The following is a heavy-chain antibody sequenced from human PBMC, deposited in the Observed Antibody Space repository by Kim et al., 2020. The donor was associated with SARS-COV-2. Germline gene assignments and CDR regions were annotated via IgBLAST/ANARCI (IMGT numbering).Heavy chain of an antibody. D-gene: IGHD6-13*01. V-gene: IGHV4-4*02. CDR1: GGSISSSNW. CDR3: ARMTAAGTSTQRWDY. J-gene: IGHJ4*02. Sequence: SETLSLTCAVSGGSISSSNWWSWVRQPPGKGLEWIGEIYHSGSTNYNPSLKSRVTISVDKSKNQFSLKLSSVTAADTAVYYCARMTAAGTSTQRWDYWGQGTLVTVSS. CDR2: IYHSGST.